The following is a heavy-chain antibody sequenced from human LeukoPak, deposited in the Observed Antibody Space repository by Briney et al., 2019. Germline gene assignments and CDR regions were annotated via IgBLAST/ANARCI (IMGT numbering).Heavy chain of an antibody. J-gene: IGHJ4*02. Sequence: PSETLSLTCAVYGGFFSGYYWSWIRQPPGKGLEWIGEINHSGSTNYNPSLKSRVTISVDTSKNQFSLKLSSVTAADTAVYYCARGRIYCSGGSCYSGYFDYWGQGTLVTVSS. V-gene: IGHV4-34*01. CDR3: ARGRIYCSGGSCYSGYFDY. D-gene: IGHD2-15*01. CDR2: INHSGST. CDR1: GGFFSGYY.